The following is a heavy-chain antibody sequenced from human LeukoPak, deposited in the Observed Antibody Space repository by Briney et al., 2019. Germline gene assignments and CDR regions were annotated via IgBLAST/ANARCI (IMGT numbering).Heavy chain of an antibody. CDR1: GFTFSAYW. D-gene: IGHD6-13*01. CDR2: INNDGTAT. CDR3: ARERSGYSSIENWFDP. V-gene: IGHV3-74*01. J-gene: IGHJ5*02. Sequence: GGSLRLSCAASGFTFSAYWMHWVRQVPGKGLVWVSRINNDGTATFFADSVKGRFTISRDNAKNTLYLQMNSQRAEDTALYHCARERSGYSSIENWFDPWGQGTLVTVSS.